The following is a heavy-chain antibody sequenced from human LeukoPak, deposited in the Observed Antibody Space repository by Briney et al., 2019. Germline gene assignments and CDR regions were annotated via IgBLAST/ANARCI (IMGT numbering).Heavy chain of an antibody. J-gene: IGHJ3*02. CDR3: ARGGYGANDDAFDI. CDR1: GFTFSDYY. D-gene: IGHD4-23*01. V-gene: IGHV3-11*04. Sequence: GGSLRLSCAASGFTFSDYYMSWIRQAPGKGLEWVSYISSSTNTIYYADSVKGRFTISRDNAKNSLFLQMNSLRDEDTAVYYCARGGYGANDDAFDIWGQGTMVTVSS. CDR2: ISSSTNTI.